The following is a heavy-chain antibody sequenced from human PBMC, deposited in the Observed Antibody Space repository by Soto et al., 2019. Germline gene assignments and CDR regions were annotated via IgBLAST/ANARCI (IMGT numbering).Heavy chain of an antibody. Sequence: ASVKVSCKASGYSFTDYRIHWVRQAPGQGLEWLGRINPKSGGTSTAQKFQGWVTMTTDTSISTASMELTRLTSDDTAIYYCARGDSTDCSNGVCSFFYNHDMDVWGQGTTVTVSS. CDR3: ARGDSTDCSNGVCSFFYNHDMDV. CDR2: INPKSGGT. D-gene: IGHD2-8*01. CDR1: GYSFTDYR. V-gene: IGHV1-2*04. J-gene: IGHJ6*02.